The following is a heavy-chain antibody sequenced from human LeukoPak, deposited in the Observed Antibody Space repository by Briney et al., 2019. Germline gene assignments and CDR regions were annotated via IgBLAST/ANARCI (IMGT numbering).Heavy chain of an antibody. Sequence: PGGSLRLSCAASGFTFSSYSINRVRQAPGKGLEWVSYIGTSSSTMYYADSVKGRFTISRDNAKNSLYLQMNSLTAEDTAVYYCARDSAYAFDIWGQGTMVTVSS. CDR1: GFTFSSYS. J-gene: IGHJ3*02. V-gene: IGHV3-48*01. CDR3: ARDSAYAFDI. CDR2: IGTSSSTM. D-gene: IGHD3-10*01.